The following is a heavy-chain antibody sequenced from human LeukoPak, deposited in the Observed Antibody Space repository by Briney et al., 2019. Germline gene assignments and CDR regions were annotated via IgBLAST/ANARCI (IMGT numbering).Heavy chain of an antibody. CDR1: GFTFNSYA. V-gene: IGHV3-23*01. CDR3: AKTTVGYSSGRYPGWPVDC. D-gene: IGHD6-19*01. Sequence: TGGSLRLSCAASGFTFNSYAMYWVRQAPGQGLEWISGIFGSGGSAHYADSVKGRFTISRDNSKNTVFLQMNSLRAEDTAVYYCAKTTVGYSSGRYPGWPVDCWGQGTLVTVSS. J-gene: IGHJ4*02. CDR2: IFGSGGSA.